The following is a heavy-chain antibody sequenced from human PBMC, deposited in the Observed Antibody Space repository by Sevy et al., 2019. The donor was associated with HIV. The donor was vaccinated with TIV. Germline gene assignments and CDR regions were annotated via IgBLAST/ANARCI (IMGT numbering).Heavy chain of an antibody. J-gene: IGHJ4*02. Sequence: ASVKVSCKVSGYTLSELSMHWVRQPPGKGLEWMGRFDPDDGETIYAQRFQGRVTMTEDTSADTDYMELSSLRSEDTAMYYCATAREYYSDNSGYLDYWGQGTPVTVSS. D-gene: IGHD3-22*01. V-gene: IGHV1-24*01. CDR3: ATAREYYSDNSGYLDY. CDR1: GYTLSELS. CDR2: FDPDDGET.